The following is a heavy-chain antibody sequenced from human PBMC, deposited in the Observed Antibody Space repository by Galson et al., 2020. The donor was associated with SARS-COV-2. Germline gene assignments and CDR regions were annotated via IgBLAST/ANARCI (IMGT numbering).Heavy chain of an antibody. J-gene: IGHJ4*02. CDR3: ARSFCSNGVCYKFADY. CDR2: ISSGSGTI. CDR1: GFNFSNYS. D-gene: IGHD2-8*01. Sequence: GESLKISCVASGFNFSNYSMKWVRQTPGKGLEWVSYISSGSGTIYYADSVKGRFTISRDNAKNSLYLQMNSLRDADTAVYYCARSFCSNGVCYKFADYWGQGTLVTVSS. V-gene: IGHV3-48*02.